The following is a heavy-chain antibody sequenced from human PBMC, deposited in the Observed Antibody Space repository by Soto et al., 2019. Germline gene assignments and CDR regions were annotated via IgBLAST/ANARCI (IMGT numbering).Heavy chain of an antibody. V-gene: IGHV4-39*01. CDR2: IYYSGST. D-gene: IGHD4-17*01. Sequence: QLQLQESGPGLVKPSETLSLTCTVSGGSISSSSYYWGWIRQPPGKGLEWIGSIYYSGSTYYNPSLKSRVTISVDTSKNQFSLKLRSVTAADTAVYYCARSDGTTVVTRDWGQGTLVTVSS. CDR1: GGSISSSSYY. J-gene: IGHJ4*02. CDR3: ARSDGTTVVTRD.